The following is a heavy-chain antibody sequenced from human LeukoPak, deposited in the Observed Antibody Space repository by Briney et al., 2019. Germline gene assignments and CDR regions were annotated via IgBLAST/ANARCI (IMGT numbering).Heavy chain of an antibody. CDR2: IYYSGST. CDR3: ARGGQITIFGVVTRPNWFDP. V-gene: IGHV4-31*03. J-gene: IGHJ5*02. D-gene: IGHD3-3*01. Sequence: PSETLSLTCTVPGGSISSGGYYWSWIRQHPGKGLEWIGYIYYSGSTYYNPSLKSRVTISVDTSKYQFSLKLSSVTAADTAVYYCARGGQITIFGVVTRPNWFDPWGQGTLVTVSS. CDR1: GGSISSGGYY.